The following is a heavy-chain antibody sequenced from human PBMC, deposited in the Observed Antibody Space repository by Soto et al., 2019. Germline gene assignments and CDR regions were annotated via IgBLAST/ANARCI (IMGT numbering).Heavy chain of an antibody. V-gene: IGHV4-34*01. D-gene: IGHD1-1*01. J-gene: IGHJ4*02. CDR3: ARAEERGAYYFDY. CDR1: GGSFSGYY. Sequence: PSDTLSLTGAVYGGSFSGYYWGWIRQPPGKGLEWIGDINHSGSTNYNPSLKSRVTISVDTSKNQFSLKLSSVTAADTAVYYFARAEERGAYYFDYWGQGTPANVSS. CDR2: INHSGST.